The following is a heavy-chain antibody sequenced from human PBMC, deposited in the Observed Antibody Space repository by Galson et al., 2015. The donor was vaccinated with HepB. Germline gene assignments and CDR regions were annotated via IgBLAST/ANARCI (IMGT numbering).Heavy chain of an antibody. Sequence: SVKVSCKASGYTFTSYYMHWVRQAPGQGLEWMGIINPSGGSTSYAQKFQGRVTMTRDTSTSTVYMELSSLRSEDTAVYYCASMVNSGYDFLTPYDAFDIWGQGTMVTVSS. D-gene: IGHD5-12*01. J-gene: IGHJ3*02. V-gene: IGHV1-46*03. CDR2: INPSGGST. CDR3: ASMVNSGYDFLTPYDAFDI. CDR1: GYTFTSYY.